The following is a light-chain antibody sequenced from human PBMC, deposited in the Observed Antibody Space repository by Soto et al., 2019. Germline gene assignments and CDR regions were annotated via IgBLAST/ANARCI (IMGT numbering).Light chain of an antibody. CDR1: QSLLYSSNNKNY. V-gene: IGKV4-1*01. CDR2: WAS. J-gene: IGKJ4*01. Sequence: DIVMTQSPDSLAVSLGERATINCKSSQSLLYSSNNKNYLSWYQQKAGQPPKLLIHWASNREFGVPDRFSGGGSGTDFTLTISRLEPEDFAVYYCQQFSSYPLTFGGGTKV. CDR3: QQFSSYPLT.